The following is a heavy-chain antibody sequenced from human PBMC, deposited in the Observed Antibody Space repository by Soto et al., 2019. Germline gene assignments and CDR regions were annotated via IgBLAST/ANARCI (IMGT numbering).Heavy chain of an antibody. V-gene: IGHV3-48*03. CDR2: ISSSGSTI. CDR1: GFTFSSYE. Sequence: GGSLRLSCAASGFTFSSYEMNWVRQAPGKGLEWVSYISSSGSTIYYADSVKGRFIISRDNAKNSLYLQMNSLRAEDTAVYYCAREGIFGVARWGQGTLVTVSS. CDR3: AREGIFGVAR. J-gene: IGHJ4*02. D-gene: IGHD3-3*01.